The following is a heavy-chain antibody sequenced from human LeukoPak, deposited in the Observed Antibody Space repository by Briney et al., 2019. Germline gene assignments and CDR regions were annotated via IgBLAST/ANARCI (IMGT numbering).Heavy chain of an antibody. Sequence: PSETLSLTCAVYGGSFSDYYWSWIRQPPGKGLEWIAEINHSGSTNYNPSLKSRVTISVDTSKNQFSLKLSSVTAADTAVYYCARVAIFGVVIIRYYYYMDVWGKGTTVTVSS. J-gene: IGHJ6*03. CDR1: GGSFSDYY. D-gene: IGHD3-3*01. CDR3: ARVAIFGVVIIRYYYYMDV. V-gene: IGHV4-34*01. CDR2: INHSGST.